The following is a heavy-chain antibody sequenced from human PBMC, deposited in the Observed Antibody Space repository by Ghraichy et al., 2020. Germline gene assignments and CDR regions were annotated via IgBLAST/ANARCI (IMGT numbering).Heavy chain of an antibody. CDR2: IYYSGST. CDR3: ARGSPYYYGSGSYFTSPFDY. J-gene: IGHJ4*02. CDR1: GGSISSGGYY. D-gene: IGHD3-10*01. Sequence: SQTLSLTCTVSGGSISSGGYYCSWIRQHPGKGLEWIGYIYYSGSTYYNPSLKSRVTISVDTSKNQFSLKLSSVTAADTAVYYCARGSPYYYGSGSYFTSPFDYWGQGTLVTVSS. V-gene: IGHV4-31*03.